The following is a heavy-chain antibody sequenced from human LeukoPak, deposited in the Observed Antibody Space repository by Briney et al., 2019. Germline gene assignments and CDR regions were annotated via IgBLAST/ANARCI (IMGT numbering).Heavy chain of an antibody. CDR1: GLTFTNAW. CDR2: IITKADGGTT. D-gene: IGHD2-2*01. Sequence: GGSLRLSCAASGLTFTNAWMSWVRQAPGKGLEWVGRIITKADGGTTDYAAPVKGRFTISRDDSKNTLYLQMNSLKTEDTAVYYCNTVSYAGGYWGQGTLVTVSS. CDR3: NTVSYAGGY. J-gene: IGHJ4*02. V-gene: IGHV3-15*01.